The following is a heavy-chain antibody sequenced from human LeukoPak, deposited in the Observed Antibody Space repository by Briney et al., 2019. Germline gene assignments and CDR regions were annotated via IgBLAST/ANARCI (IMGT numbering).Heavy chain of an antibody. J-gene: IGHJ4*02. Sequence: SETLFLTCTVPGDSISSYYWSWIRQPPGKGLEWIGYIYYSGSTNYNPSLKSRVTISVDTSKNQFSLKLSSVTAADTAVYYCARSTELWFGELLWGYFDYWGQGTLVTVSS. CDR2: IYYSGST. CDR1: GDSISSYY. V-gene: IGHV4-59*01. CDR3: ARSTELWFGELLWGYFDY. D-gene: IGHD3-10*01.